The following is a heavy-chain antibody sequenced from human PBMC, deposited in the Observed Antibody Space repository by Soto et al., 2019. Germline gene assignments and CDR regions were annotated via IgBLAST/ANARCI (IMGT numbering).Heavy chain of an antibody. J-gene: IGHJ4*02. D-gene: IGHD3-3*01. CDR3: ARRGVSTRTFDY. V-gene: IGHV5-51*01. CDR1: GYNFAGYW. Sequence: GESLKISCKGSGYNFAGYWIAWVRQMPGKGLELMGIIHPSDSDTRYRQSFQGQVTSSADKSISSAYLQWSSLRAADTAMYYSARRGVSTRTFDYCGQGTPLTVSS. CDR2: IHPSDSDT.